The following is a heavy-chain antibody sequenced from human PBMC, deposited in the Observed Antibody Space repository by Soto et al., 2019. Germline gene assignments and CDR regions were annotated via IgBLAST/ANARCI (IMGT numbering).Heavy chain of an antibody. Sequence: ASVKVSCKATGYSFTTYGITWVRPAPGQGLEWMGWITANNGYTIYAQKFQGRLTMTTDRSTTTAYMELRSLRSDDTGVYYCAREYCINGVCFNPDFWGQGTLVTVSS. D-gene: IGHD2-8*01. CDR3: AREYCINGVCFNPDF. J-gene: IGHJ4*02. CDR1: GYSFTTYG. CDR2: ITANNGYT. V-gene: IGHV1-18*01.